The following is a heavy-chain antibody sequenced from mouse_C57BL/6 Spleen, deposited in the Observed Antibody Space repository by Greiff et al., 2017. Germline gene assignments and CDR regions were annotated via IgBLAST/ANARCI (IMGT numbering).Heavy chain of an antibody. Sequence: QVQLQQSGAELVRPGTSVKVSCKASGYAFTNYLIEWVKQRPGQGLEWIGVINPGSGGTNYNEKFKGKATLTADKSSSTAYMQLSSRTSEDSAVYFCARSGGTGFDYWGQGTTLTVSS. J-gene: IGHJ2*01. V-gene: IGHV1-54*01. CDR2: INPGSGGT. CDR3: ARSGGTGFDY. D-gene: IGHD4-1*01. CDR1: GYAFTNYL.